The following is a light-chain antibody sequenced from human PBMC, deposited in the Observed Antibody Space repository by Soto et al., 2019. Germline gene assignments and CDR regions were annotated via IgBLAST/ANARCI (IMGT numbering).Light chain of an antibody. CDR1: SSDVGGYNY. CDR2: DVS. V-gene: IGLV2-14*01. CDR3: SAYTSSSTLVG. J-gene: IGLJ2*01. Sequence: QSVLTQPASVSGSPGQSITSSCTGTSSDVGGYNYVSWYQQHPGKAPNLMIYDVSNRHSGVSNRFSGSNSGNTASLTISGLQAEDEAGYYCSAYTSSSTLVGFGGGTQLTV.